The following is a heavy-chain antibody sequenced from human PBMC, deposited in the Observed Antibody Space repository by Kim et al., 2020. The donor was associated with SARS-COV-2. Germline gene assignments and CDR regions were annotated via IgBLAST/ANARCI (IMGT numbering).Heavy chain of an antibody. V-gene: IGHV3-23*01. Sequence: GGSLRLSCAASGFTFSNYAMNWVRQAPGKGLEWVSVISSSGTKTYNGDSVKGRFTISRDNSKNTLYLQMNSLRAEDTAVYYCAKGSNIGAGPHPGGDYWGQGTLVTVSS. CDR2: ISSSGTKT. CDR3: AKGSNIGAGPHPGGDY. CDR1: GFTFSNYA. D-gene: IGHD6-6*01. J-gene: IGHJ4*02.